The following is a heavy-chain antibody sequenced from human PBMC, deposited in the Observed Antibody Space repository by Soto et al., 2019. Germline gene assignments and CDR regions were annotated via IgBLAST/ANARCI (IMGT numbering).Heavy chain of an antibody. Sequence: GGSLRLSCAASGFNLSSFGMHWVRQTPGKGLEWVAVISYDGNNKYYADSVKGRFTISRDNSKNTVYLQMNSLRAEDTAVYYCARLGPYGSGGYSFRYNWFDPWGQGTLVTVSS. J-gene: IGHJ5*02. CDR2: ISYDGNNK. D-gene: IGHD3-10*01. CDR1: GFNLSSFG. CDR3: ARLGPYGSGGYSFRYNWFDP. V-gene: IGHV3-30*03.